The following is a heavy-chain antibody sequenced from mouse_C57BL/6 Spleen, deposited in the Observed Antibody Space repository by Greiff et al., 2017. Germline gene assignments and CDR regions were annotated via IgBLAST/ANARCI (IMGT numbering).Heavy chain of an antibody. CDR2: ISYDGSN. D-gene: IGHD2-4*01. Sequence: EVQLQESGPGLVKPSQSLSLTCSVTGYSITSGYYWNWIRQFPGNKLEWMGYISYDGSNNYNPSLKSRISITRDTSKNQFFLKLNSVTTEDTATYYCARVDYGYFDVWGTGTTVTVSS. CDR1: GYSITSGYY. CDR3: ARVDYGYFDV. J-gene: IGHJ1*03. V-gene: IGHV3-6*01.